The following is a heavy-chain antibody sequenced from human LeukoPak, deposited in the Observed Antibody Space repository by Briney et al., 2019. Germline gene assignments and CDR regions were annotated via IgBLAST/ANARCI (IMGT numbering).Heavy chain of an antibody. V-gene: IGHV3-30*03. Sequence: GGSLRLSCAASGFSFSTYWMHWVRQAPGKGLEWVAVMSYDGSDKYFADSVKGRFTISRDNSKNTMYLQMNSLRGEDTAIYYCSFDSRFDYWGQGTLVSVSS. D-gene: IGHD3-22*01. CDR3: SFDSRFDY. J-gene: IGHJ4*02. CDR1: GFSFSTYW. CDR2: MSYDGSDK.